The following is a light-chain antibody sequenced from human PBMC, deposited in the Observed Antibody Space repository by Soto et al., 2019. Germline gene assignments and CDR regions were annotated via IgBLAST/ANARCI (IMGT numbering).Light chain of an antibody. CDR1: ESVSGN. J-gene: IGKJ1*01. CDR3: QQYNNWPRT. CDR2: GAS. Sequence: EIVLTQSPGTLSLSPGERATLSCRASESVSGNLAWYQQTPGQAPRLLIFGASTRAIGIPARFRGSGSGTQFTLTISSLQSEDFAVYYCQQYNNWPRTFGQGTKVDIK. V-gene: IGKV3-15*01.